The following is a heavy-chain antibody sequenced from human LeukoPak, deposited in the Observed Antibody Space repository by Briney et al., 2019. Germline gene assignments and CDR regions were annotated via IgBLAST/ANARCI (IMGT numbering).Heavy chain of an antibody. CDR1: GFTFSSFA. CDR3: AKEFTGGWPFDS. J-gene: IGHJ5*01. V-gene: IGHV3-23*01. CDR2: ISGSDGIV. D-gene: IGHD6-19*01. Sequence: TGGSLRLSCAASGFTFSSFAMSWVRQAPGKGLEWVAGISGSDGIVYYADSVKGRFTISRDNSKNTLYLQMNRLRVEDTAIYYCAKEFTGGWPFDSWGQGTLVTVSS.